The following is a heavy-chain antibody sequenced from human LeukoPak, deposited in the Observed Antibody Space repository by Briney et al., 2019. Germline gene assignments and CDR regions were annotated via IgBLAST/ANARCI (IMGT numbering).Heavy chain of an antibody. V-gene: IGHV1-3*01. Sequence: ASVKVSCKASGNTFTSYLMHWVRQAPGQRLEWMGWINAGNGNTKYSQEFQGRVTITRDTSASTAYMELSSLRSDDTAVYYCARDYYDSSGYLPFDYWGQGTLVTVSS. J-gene: IGHJ4*02. D-gene: IGHD3-22*01. CDR3: ARDYYDSSGYLPFDY. CDR2: INAGNGNT. CDR1: GNTFTSYL.